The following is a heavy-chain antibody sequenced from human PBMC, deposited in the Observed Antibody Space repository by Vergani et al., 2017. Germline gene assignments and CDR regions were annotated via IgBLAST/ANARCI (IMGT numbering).Heavy chain of an antibody. Sequence: QVQLVESGGGVVQPGRSLRLSCAASGFTFSSYGLHWVRQAPGKGLEWVAVIWYDGSNKYYADSVKGRFTSSRDNSKNALYLQMNSLRAEDTAVYYCARDVGDIAVASLPNDYWGQGTLVTVSS. CDR1: GFTFSSYG. V-gene: IGHV3-33*01. CDR2: IWYDGSNK. J-gene: IGHJ4*02. D-gene: IGHD6-19*01. CDR3: ARDVGDIAVASLPNDY.